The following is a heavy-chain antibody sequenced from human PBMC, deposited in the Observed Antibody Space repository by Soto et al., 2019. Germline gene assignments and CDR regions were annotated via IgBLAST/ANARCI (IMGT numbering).Heavy chain of an antibody. D-gene: IGHD1-26*01. V-gene: IGHV1-69*12. CDR3: ARGVDSGSCPPFDD. Sequence: QVQLVQSGAEVKEPGSSVRVSCKASGDSFSGYSFSWVRQAPGQGLEWMGGFSPIFGTANYAQKFLVRLTITADEPTRTASLELSSPGFEDTAVYYCARGVDSGSCPPFDDWGQGTLVAVSS. CDR1: GDSFSGYS. CDR2: FSPIFGTA. J-gene: IGHJ4*02.